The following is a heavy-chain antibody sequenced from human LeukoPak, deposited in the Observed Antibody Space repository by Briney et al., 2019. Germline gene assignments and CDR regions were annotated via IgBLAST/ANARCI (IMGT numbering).Heavy chain of an antibody. CDR1: GFTFSSYW. CDR3: ARGENYYDSSGQYNWFDP. D-gene: IGHD3-22*01. CDR2: INSDGSST. V-gene: IGHV3-74*01. Sequence: GGSLRLSCAASGFTFSSYWMHWVRQAPGKGLVWVSRINSDGSSTSYADSVKGRFTISRDNAKNTLYLQMNSLRAEDTAVYYCARGENYYDSSGQYNWFDPWGQGTLVTVSS. J-gene: IGHJ5*02.